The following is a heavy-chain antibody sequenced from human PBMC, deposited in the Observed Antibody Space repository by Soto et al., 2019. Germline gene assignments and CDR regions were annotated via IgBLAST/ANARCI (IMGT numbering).Heavy chain of an antibody. CDR3: ATVFISGSLDHTVVKQLVSSNYFDY. CDR2: FDPEDGET. CDR1: GYTLTELS. V-gene: IGHV1-24*01. Sequence: ASVKVSCKVSGYTLTELSMHWVRQAPGKGLEWMGGFDPEDGETIYAQKFQGRVTMTEDTSTDTAYMELSSLRSEDTAVYYCATVFISGSLDHTVVKQLVSSNYFDYWGQGTLVTVSS. J-gene: IGHJ4*02. D-gene: IGHD6-13*01.